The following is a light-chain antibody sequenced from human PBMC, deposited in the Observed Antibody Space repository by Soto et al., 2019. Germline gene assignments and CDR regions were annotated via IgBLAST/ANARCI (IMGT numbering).Light chain of an antibody. Sequence: AIQMTQSPSSLSASVGDRVTITCRASQDIRNDLGWYQQQPGKAPKLLIYAASSIQSGVPSRFSGSGSGTDFTLPISSLQPEDFATFYGLQDSDYPLTFGGGTKVEIK. CDR2: AAS. V-gene: IGKV1-6*01. CDR3: LQDSDYPLT. J-gene: IGKJ4*01. CDR1: QDIRND.